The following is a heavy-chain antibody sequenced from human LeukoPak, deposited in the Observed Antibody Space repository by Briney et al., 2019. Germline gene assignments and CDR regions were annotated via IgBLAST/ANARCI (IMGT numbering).Heavy chain of an antibody. D-gene: IGHD6-13*01. CDR2: IYSGGST. CDR3: ASTRYSSSWYPPDY. V-gene: IGHV3-53*01. CDR1: GFTVSSNY. Sequence: GGSLRLSCAASGFTVSSNYMSWVRQAPGKGLEWVSVIYSGGSTYYADSVKGRFTISRDNSKNTLYLQMNSLRAEDTAVYYCASTRYSSSWYPPDYWGQGTLVTVSS. J-gene: IGHJ4*02.